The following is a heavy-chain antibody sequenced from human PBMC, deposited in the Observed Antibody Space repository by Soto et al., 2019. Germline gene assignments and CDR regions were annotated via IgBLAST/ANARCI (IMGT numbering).Heavy chain of an antibody. CDR1: GYTFTDYA. J-gene: IGHJ4*02. Sequence: AAVKVSCKASGYTFTDYAIHWVRQAPGQRLEWMGWIAPGNGNTKYSQNFQGRVTITRDTSATTAYMELSSLRSEDTAVYYCAKGSRMWTPDYWGQGTLVTVSS. CDR3: AKGSRMWTPDY. V-gene: IGHV1-3*01. D-gene: IGHD2-21*01. CDR2: IAPGNGNT.